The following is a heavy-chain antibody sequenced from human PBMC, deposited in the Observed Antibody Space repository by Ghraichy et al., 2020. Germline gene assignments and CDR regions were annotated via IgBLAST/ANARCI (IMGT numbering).Heavy chain of an antibody. CDR3: AREEAVAGINFDC. Sequence: GESLNISCAASGFTFSNYWMHWVRQLPGKGLVWVSRINSDGRSTNYADSVKGRFTISRDNAKNTLYLQMNSLRAEDTAVYYCAREEAVAGINFDCWGQGTLVTVSS. CDR2: INSDGRST. V-gene: IGHV3-74*01. D-gene: IGHD6-19*01. J-gene: IGHJ4*02. CDR1: GFTFSNYW.